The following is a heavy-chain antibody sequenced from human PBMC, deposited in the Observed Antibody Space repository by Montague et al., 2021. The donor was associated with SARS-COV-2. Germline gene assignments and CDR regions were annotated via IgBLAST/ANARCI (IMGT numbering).Heavy chain of an antibody. CDR3: ARGWSYHYGMDV. CDR2: ISYTGST. CDR1: GGSFSGYY. Sequence: SETLSLTCTVSGGSFSGYYWSWIRQPPGKGLEWIGEISYTGSTNYNPSLTSRVTMFIDKSKNHFSLQLNSVTAADTAVYYCARGWSYHYGMDVWGQGTTVAVSS. V-gene: IGHV4-34*01. J-gene: IGHJ6*02. D-gene: IGHD1-26*01.